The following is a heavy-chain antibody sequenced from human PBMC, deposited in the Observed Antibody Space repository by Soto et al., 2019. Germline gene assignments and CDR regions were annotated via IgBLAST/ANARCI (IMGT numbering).Heavy chain of an antibody. CDR2: ISGSGGST. Sequence: GGSLRLSCAASGFTFSSYAMSWVRQAPGKGLEWVSAISGSGGSTYYADSVKGRFTISRDNSKNTLYLQMNSLRAEDTAVYYCAARRRRTIQLWSGVDYWGQGTLVTVSS. CDR3: AARRRRTIQLWSGVDY. CDR1: GFTFSSYA. J-gene: IGHJ4*02. V-gene: IGHV3-23*01. D-gene: IGHD5-18*01.